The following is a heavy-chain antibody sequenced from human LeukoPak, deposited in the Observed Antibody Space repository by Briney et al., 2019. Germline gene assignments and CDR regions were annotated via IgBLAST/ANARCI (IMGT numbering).Heavy chain of an antibody. D-gene: IGHD6-13*01. CDR3: ARVRAAAGTDCFDY. J-gene: IGHJ4*02. CDR2: IYTSGST. Sequence: SETLSLTCTVSGGSISSYYWSWIRQPAGKGLEWIGRIYTSGSTNYNPSLKSRVTMSVDTSKNQFSLKLSSVTAADTAVYYCARVRAAAGTDCFDYWGQGALVTVSS. V-gene: IGHV4-4*07. CDR1: GGSISSYY.